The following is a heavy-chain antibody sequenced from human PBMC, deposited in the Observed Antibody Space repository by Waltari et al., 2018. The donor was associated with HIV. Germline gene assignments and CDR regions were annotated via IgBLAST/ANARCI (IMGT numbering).Heavy chain of an antibody. Sequence: EVQLVESGGGLVQPGGSLRLSCAASGFTFSSYSMNWVRQAPGKGLEWVSYISSSSSTIYYADSVKGRFTISRDNAKNSLYLQMNSLRAEDTAVYYCARDRPYRGGPSPMDVWGQGTTVTVSS. CDR3: ARDRPYRGGPSPMDV. J-gene: IGHJ6*02. CDR1: GFTFSSYS. CDR2: ISSSSSTI. V-gene: IGHV3-48*01. D-gene: IGHD3-10*01.